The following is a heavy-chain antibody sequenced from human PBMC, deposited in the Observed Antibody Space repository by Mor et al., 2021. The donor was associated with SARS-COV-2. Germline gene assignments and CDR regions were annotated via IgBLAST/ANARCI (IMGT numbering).Heavy chain of an antibody. J-gene: IGHJ3*02. CDR3: AKEFTGAPRAFDI. V-gene: IGHV3-66*01. Sequence: NYADSVEGRFTISRDNSQNTLYLQMNSLRAEDTAVYYCAKEFTGAPRAFDIWGQGT. D-gene: IGHD1-26*01.